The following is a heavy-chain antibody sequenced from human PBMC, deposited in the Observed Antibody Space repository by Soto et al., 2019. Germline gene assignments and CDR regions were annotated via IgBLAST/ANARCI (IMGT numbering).Heavy chain of an antibody. CDR1: GFTFSSYS. V-gene: IGHV3-74*03. J-gene: IGHJ4*01. CDR2: INNDGSST. D-gene: IGHD6-13*01. CDR3: AKWGSTWEFGIDY. Sequence: GGSLRLSCTGSGFTFSSYSMHWIRQVPGKGLVWVSRINNDGSSTEYADSVKGRFTMSRDNAKNTLYLQMNSLRAEDTALYYCAKWGSTWEFGIDYWGHGTLVTVSS.